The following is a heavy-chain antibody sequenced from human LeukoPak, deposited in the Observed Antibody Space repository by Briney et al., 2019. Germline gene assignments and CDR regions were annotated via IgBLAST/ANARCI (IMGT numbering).Heavy chain of an antibody. Sequence: PGGSLRLSCAASGFTFSSYGMHWVRQAPGKGLEWVAVISYDGSNKYYADSVKGRFTISRDNSKNTLYLQMNSLRAEDTAVYYCAKDRLEVVASGYGMDVWGQGTTVTVSS. CDR3: AKDRLEVVASGYGMDV. J-gene: IGHJ6*02. V-gene: IGHV3-30*18. D-gene: IGHD2-15*01. CDR1: GFTFSSYG. CDR2: ISYDGSNK.